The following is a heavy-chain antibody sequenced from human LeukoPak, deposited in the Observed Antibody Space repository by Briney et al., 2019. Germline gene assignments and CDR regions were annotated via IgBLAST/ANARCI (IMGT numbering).Heavy chain of an antibody. V-gene: IGHV4-39*01. CDR2: IYYSGST. J-gene: IGHJ4*02. D-gene: IGHD3-22*01. CDR3: ARAADYYYDSSGYYYYFDY. Sequence: SETLSLTCTVSGGSISSSSYYWGWIRQPPGKGLEWIGSIYYSGSTYYNPSLKSRVTISVDTSKNQFSLKLSSVTAADTAVYYCARAADYYYDSSGYYYYFDYWGQGTLVTVSS. CDR1: GGSISSSSYY.